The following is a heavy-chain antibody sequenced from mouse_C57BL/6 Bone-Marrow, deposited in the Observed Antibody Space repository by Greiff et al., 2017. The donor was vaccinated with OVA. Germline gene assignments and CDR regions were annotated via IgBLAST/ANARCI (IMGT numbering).Heavy chain of an antibody. V-gene: IGHV1-26*01. J-gene: IGHJ2*01. CDR1: GYTFTDYY. Sequence: EVQLQQSGPELVKPGASVKISCKASGYTFTDYYMNWVKQSHGKSLEWIGDINPNNGGTSYNQKFKGKATLTVDKSSSTAYMELRSLTSEDSAVYYCARELFYYGYPYYFDYWGQGTTLTVSS. CDR2: INPNNGGT. CDR3: ARELFYYGYPYYFDY. D-gene: IGHD2-2*01.